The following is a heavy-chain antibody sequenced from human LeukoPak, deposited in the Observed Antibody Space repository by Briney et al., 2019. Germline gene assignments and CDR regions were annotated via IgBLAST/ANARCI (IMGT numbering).Heavy chain of an antibody. CDR1: GFTFSSYW. V-gene: IGHV3-7*03. D-gene: IGHD6-13*01. Sequence: GGSLRLSCAASGFTFSSYWMSWVRQAPGKGLEWVANIKQDGSEKYYVDSVKGRFTISRDNSKNTLYLQMNSLRAEDTAVYYCATTGYSSRNYWGQGTLVTVSS. CDR2: IKQDGSEK. CDR3: ATTGYSSRNY. J-gene: IGHJ4*02.